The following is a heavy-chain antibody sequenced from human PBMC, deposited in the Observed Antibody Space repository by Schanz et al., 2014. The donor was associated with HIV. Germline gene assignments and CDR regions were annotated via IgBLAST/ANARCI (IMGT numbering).Heavy chain of an antibody. V-gene: IGHV3-48*02. Sequence: EVQLVESGGALVQPGGSLRLSCAASGFTFSSYSMNWVRQAPGKGLEWVAHMIWNNGIYYADSVKGRFTISRDNAKNTLFLQMNNLREDDTAVYYCTRDGGCSGSACYGYGMDVWGQGTTVTVSS. D-gene: IGHD1-26*01. CDR2: MIWNNGI. J-gene: IGHJ6*02. CDR1: GFTFSSYS. CDR3: TRDGGCSGSACYGYGMDV.